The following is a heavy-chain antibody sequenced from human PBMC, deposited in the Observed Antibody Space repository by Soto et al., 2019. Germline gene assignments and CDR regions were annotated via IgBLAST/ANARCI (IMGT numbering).Heavy chain of an antibody. D-gene: IGHD3-22*01. J-gene: IGHJ4*02. CDR2: ISSRGIST. CDR1: GFTFSSFD. Sequence: PGGSLRLSCVGSGFTFSSFDMNWVRQAPGKGLEWISYISSRGISTYYADSVKGRFTISRDNAENSLFLQMNSLRVEDTAVYYCSRALTHYNDTTGPAFGYWGQGTLLTVSS. CDR3: SRALTHYNDTTGPAFGY. V-gene: IGHV3-48*03.